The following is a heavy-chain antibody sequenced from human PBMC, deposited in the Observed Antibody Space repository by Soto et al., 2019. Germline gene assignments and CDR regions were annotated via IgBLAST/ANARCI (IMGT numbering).Heavy chain of an antibody. CDR1: GFIVSSKY. V-gene: IGHV3-53*02. CDR2: IYTGGST. CDR3: TNYTGYGMDV. J-gene: IGHJ6*04. Sequence: EVQMVETGGGLSQPGGSLRLSCAVSGFIVSSKYMTWVRQAPGKGLEWVSVIYTGGSTHYADSARGRFTISRDSSKNTLYLQMNSLRAEDAAVYYCTNYTGYGMDVWGKGTTVTVSS. D-gene: IGHD2-8*02.